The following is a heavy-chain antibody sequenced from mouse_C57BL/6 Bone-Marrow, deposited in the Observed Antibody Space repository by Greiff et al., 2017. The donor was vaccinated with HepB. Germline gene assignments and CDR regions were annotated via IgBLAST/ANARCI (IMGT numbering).Heavy chain of an antibody. V-gene: IGHV5-6*01. J-gene: IGHJ3*01. Sequence: MESGGDLVKPGGSLKLSCAASGFTFSSYGMSWVRQTPDKRLEWVATISSGGSYTYYPDSVKGRFTISRDNAKNTLYLQMSSLKSEDTAMYYCARQPYYSNFWFAYWGQGTLVTVSA. CDR2: ISSGGSYT. D-gene: IGHD2-5*01. CDR3: ARQPYYSNFWFAY. CDR1: GFTFSSYG.